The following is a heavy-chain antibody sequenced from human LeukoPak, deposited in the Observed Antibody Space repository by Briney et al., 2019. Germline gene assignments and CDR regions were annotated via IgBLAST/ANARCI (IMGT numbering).Heavy chain of an antibody. V-gene: IGHV1-2*02. J-gene: IGHJ5*02. D-gene: IGHD2-2*02. CDR2: INPNRGGT. CDR3: ARDGAYQLLYCPDWFDP. Sequence: ASVKVSCKASGYTFTGYSMHWVRQAPGQGLEWMGWINPNRGGTNYAQKFQGRVTMTRDTSTSTAYMELSTLRSDDTAVYYCARDGAYQLLYCPDWFDPWGQGTLVTVSS. CDR1: GYTFTGYS.